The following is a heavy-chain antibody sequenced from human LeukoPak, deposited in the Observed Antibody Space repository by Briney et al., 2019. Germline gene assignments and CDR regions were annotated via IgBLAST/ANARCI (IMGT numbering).Heavy chain of an antibody. CDR3: GRDRSSGWTGVFDY. V-gene: IGHV1-18*01. CDR2: ISAYNGNT. CDR1: GYTFTSYG. Sequence: ASVKVSRRASGYTFTSYGISWVRQAPGQGLEWMGWISAYNGNTNYAQKFQGRVTMTTDTSTSTAYMELRSLGSDDTAVYYCGRDRSSGWTGVFDYWGQGTLVTVSS. J-gene: IGHJ4*02. D-gene: IGHD6-19*01.